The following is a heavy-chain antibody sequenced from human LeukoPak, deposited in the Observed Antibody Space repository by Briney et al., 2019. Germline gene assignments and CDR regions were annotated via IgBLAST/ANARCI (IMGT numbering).Heavy chain of an antibody. CDR3: ARHVGCTNGVCTNWFDP. Sequence: WETLSLTCAVSGYSISSGYYWGWIRQPPGKGLEWIGSIYHSGSTYYNPSLKSRVTISVDTSKNQFSLKLSSVTAADTAVYYCARHVGCTNGVCTNWFDPWGQGPLVTVSS. V-gene: IGHV4-38-2*01. J-gene: IGHJ5*02. CDR2: IYHSGST. CDR1: GYSISSGYY. D-gene: IGHD2-8*01.